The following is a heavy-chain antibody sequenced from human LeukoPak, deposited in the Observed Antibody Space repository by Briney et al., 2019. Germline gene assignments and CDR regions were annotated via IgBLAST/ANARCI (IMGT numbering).Heavy chain of an antibody. CDR2: ISANNGKT. Sequence: ASVTVSYKASVYTFTNYGFIWVRQAPGQGLECLGWISANNGKTNYAQKVKGRVTMTTDTSTSTAYMELRSLTSDDTAVYYCARSHSGSLRAPFDYWGQGTLVTVSS. J-gene: IGHJ4*02. V-gene: IGHV1-18*04. CDR1: VYTFTNYG. CDR3: ARSHSGSLRAPFDY. D-gene: IGHD3-22*01.